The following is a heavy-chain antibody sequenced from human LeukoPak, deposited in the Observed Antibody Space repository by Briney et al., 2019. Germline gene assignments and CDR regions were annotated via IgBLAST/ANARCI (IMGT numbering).Heavy chain of an antibody. V-gene: IGHV4-31*03. CDR2: IYYSGST. J-gene: IGHJ4*02. CDR3: ARGQRGYCSGGSCYPINYFDY. D-gene: IGHD2-15*01. Sequence: SQTLSLTCTVSGGSISSGGYYWSWIRQHPGKGLEWIGYIYYSGSTYYNPSLKSRVTISVDTSKNQFSLKLSSVTAADTAVYYCARGQRGYCSGGSCYPINYFDYWGQGTLVTVSS. CDR1: GGSISSGGYY.